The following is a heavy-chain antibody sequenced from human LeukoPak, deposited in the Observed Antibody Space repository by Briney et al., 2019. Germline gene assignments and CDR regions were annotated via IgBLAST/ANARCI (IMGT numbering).Heavy chain of an antibody. V-gene: IGHV3-33*01. D-gene: IGHD2-2*01. CDR3: ARDRSTRYFDL. CDR1: GFTFRNFG. J-gene: IGHJ2*01. CDR2: IWYDGSIK. Sequence: GRSLRLSCAASGFTFRNFGMHWVRQAPGKGVEWVAIIWYDGSIKYFTDSVKGRFTISRDNSKSTLYLQMSSLRSEDTAVYYCARDRSTRYFDLWGRGTLVTVSS.